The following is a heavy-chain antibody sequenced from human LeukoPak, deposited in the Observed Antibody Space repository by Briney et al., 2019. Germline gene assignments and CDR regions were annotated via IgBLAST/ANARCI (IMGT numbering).Heavy chain of an antibody. J-gene: IGHJ4*02. V-gene: IGHV3-9*01. CDR2: ISWNSGSI. CDR3: ARDLEGASHFDY. D-gene: IGHD3-16*01. CDR1: GFTFDDYA. Sequence: GGSLRLSCVASGFTFDDYAMHWVRQAPGKGLEWVSGISWNSGSIGYADSVKGRFTISRDNAKNSLYLQMNSLRAEDTAVYYCARDLEGASHFDYWGQGTLVTVSS.